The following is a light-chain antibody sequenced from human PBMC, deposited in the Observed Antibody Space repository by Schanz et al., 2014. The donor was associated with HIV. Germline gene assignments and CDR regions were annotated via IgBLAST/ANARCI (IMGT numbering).Light chain of an antibody. Sequence: SALTQPASVSWARGQSVTISCTGTSSDVGHYDYVSRDQQPPGKAPQLIIYDVSNRPSGVSNRFSGSKSGNTASLTISGLQAEDEADYYCSSYTSSSTPLVFGGGTKLTVL. J-gene: IGLJ3*02. CDR2: DVS. V-gene: IGLV2-14*03. CDR1: SSDVGHYDY. CDR3: SSYTSSSTPLV.